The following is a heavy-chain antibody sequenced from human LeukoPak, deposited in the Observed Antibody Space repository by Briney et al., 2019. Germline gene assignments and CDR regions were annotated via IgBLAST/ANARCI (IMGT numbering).Heavy chain of an antibody. CDR1: GGSISSGSYY. V-gene: IGHV4-61*09. J-gene: IGHJ3*02. Sequence: SETLSLTCTVSGGSISSGSYYWSWIRQPAGKGLEWIGHIYTSGRTNYNPSLKSRVTISVDTSKNQFSLKLSSVTAADTAVYYCARHLNYYDSCGYYFGGAFDIWGQGTMVTVSS. D-gene: IGHD3-22*01. CDR2: IYTSGRT. CDR3: ARHLNYYDSCGYYFGGAFDI.